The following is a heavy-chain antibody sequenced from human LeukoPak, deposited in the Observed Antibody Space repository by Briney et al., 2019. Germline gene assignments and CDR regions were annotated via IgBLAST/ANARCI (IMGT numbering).Heavy chain of an antibody. Sequence: GGSLRPSCAASGFTVSRNYISWVRQAPGKGLEWVSVIYSGGNTYYGGSVEGRFTISRDNSENTVYLQMNRLRAEDTAVYYCAREGLGYGDHYFDLWGQGTLVIVSS. CDR1: GFTVSRNY. D-gene: IGHD4-17*01. J-gene: IGHJ4*02. CDR3: AREGLGYGDHYFDL. V-gene: IGHV3-53*01. CDR2: IYSGGNT.